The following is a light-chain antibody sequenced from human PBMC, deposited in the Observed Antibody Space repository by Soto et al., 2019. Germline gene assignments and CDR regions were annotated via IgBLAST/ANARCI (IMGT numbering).Light chain of an antibody. J-gene: IGKJ5*01. CDR2: AAS. V-gene: IGKV1D-12*01. CDR1: QGFSSW. CDR3: QQANSFPPRIT. Sequence: DIQMTQSPSSVSASVGDRVTITCRASQGFSSWLAWYQQKPGKAPKLLIYAASSLQSGVPSRFSGSGSGTDFTLTISSLQPEDFATYYCQQANSFPPRITFGQGTRLEIK.